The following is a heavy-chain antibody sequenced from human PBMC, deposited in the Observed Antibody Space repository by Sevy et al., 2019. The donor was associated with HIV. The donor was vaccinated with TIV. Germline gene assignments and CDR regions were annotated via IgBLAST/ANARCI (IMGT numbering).Heavy chain of an antibody. CDR2: VSSDGSEM. CDR1: GFTFSTYA. Sequence: GGSLRLSCAVSGFTFSTYAMHWVRQAPGKGLECVAIVSSDGSEMKYADSVKGRFTISRDNSRNTLHLQMNSLRTEDTDLYYCARDQLGSIDYWGQGTLVTVSS. CDR3: ARDQLGSIDY. V-gene: IGHV3-30-3*01. D-gene: IGHD7-27*01. J-gene: IGHJ4*02.